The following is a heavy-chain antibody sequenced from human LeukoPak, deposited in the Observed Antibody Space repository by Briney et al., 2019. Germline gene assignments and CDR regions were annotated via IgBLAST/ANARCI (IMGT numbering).Heavy chain of an antibody. CDR1: GGSISSYY. Sequence: SETLSLTCTVSGGSISSYYWSWIRQPPGKGLEWIGYIYYSGSTNYNASLTNRVTISVDTSKNQFSLKLSSVTAADTAVYYCAKDREKRGVGELGYWGQGTLVTVSS. CDR2: IYYSGST. J-gene: IGHJ4*02. CDR3: AKDREKRGVGELGY. V-gene: IGHV4-59*01. D-gene: IGHD3-10*01.